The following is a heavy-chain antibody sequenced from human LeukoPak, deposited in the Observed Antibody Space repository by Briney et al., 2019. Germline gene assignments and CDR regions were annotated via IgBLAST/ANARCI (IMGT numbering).Heavy chain of an antibody. CDR3: AKDPIFSGSYGVFDY. V-gene: IGHV3-23*01. Sequence: GGSLRLSCAASGFSFSTYAMTWVRQAPGKGLEWISAIGSGGGGIQYADSVKGRFTISRDNSKNTLYLQMNSLRAGDTAVYYCAKDPIFSGSYGVFDYWGLGTLVTVSS. D-gene: IGHD1-26*01. CDR2: IGSGGGGI. J-gene: IGHJ4*02. CDR1: GFSFSTYA.